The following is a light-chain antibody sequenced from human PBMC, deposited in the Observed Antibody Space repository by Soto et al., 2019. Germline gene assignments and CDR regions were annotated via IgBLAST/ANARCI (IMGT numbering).Light chain of an antibody. J-gene: IGLJ1*01. V-gene: IGLV1-44*01. CDR3: AAWDDSLKAFYV. CDR2: SNN. Sequence: SALTQPPSASGTPGQRVTISRSGSSSNIGSNTVNWYQQLPGTAPKLLIYSNNQRPSGVPDRFSGSKSGTSASLAIRGLQSEDEADSYCAAWDDSLKAFYVFGTGTKVPV. CDR1: SSNIGSNT.